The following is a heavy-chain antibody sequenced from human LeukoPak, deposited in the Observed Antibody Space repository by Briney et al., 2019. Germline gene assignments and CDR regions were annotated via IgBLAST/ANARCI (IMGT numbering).Heavy chain of an antibody. CDR3: ARGFYFSMTELYYLDL. Sequence: GGSLRLSCAVSGLNFRSFWMSWVRQAPGKGLEWVANIKQDEAEKFYVDSVKGRFTISRDNAKNSLYLQMNSLRVEDSAVYYCARGFYFSMTELYYLDLWGRGTLVTVSS. J-gene: IGHJ2*01. D-gene: IGHD2-15*01. V-gene: IGHV3-7*04. CDR2: IKQDEAEK. CDR1: GLNFRSFW.